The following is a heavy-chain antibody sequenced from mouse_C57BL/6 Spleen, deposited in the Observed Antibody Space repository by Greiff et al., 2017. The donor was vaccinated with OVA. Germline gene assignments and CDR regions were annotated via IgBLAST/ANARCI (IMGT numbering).Heavy chain of an antibody. CDR1: GFTFSNYW. V-gene: IGHV6-3*01. J-gene: IGHJ2*01. Sequence: EVKVEESGGGLVQPGGSMKLSCVASGFTFSNYWMNWVRQSPEKGLEWVAQIRLKSDNYATHYAESVKGRFTISRDDSKSSVYLQMNNLRAEDTGIYYCTGVDGYYEDDYWGQGTTLTVSS. D-gene: IGHD2-3*01. CDR2: IRLKSDNYAT. CDR3: TGVDGYYEDDY.